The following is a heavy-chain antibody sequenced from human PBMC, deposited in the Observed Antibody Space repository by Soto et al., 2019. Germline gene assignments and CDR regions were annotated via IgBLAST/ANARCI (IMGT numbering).Heavy chain of an antibody. CDR3: ARSLVGDAFNV. J-gene: IGHJ3*01. CDR2: ISSGSDYI. CDR1: GFTFSSYS. Sequence: EVQLVESGGGLVKPGGSLRLSCAASGFTFSSYSMNWVRQAPGKGLELVSSISSGSDYIFYADSVKGRFTISRENAKKSLLLQMYSLTAEDTAVYYGARSLVGDAFNVWGEGTVVTVPS. D-gene: IGHD2-8*02. V-gene: IGHV3-21*01.